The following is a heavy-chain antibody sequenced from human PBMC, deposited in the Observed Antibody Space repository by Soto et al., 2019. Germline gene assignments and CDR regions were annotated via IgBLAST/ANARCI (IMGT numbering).Heavy chain of an antibody. D-gene: IGHD2-15*01. J-gene: IGHJ4*02. V-gene: IGHV4-31*03. Sequence: QVQLQESGPGLVKPSQPLSLTCTVSSGSFSSGGYYWSWIRQHPGKGLEWIGYISYSGSTYYNPSLKSRVTISVDTSKNQFSLKLSSVTAADTAVYYCARDLSPGGGFDYLGQGTLVTVSS. CDR3: ARDLSPGGGFDY. CDR2: ISYSGST. CDR1: SGSFSSGGYY.